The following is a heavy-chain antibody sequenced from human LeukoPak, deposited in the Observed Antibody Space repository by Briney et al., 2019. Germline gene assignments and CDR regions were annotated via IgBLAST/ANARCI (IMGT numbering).Heavy chain of an antibody. J-gene: IGHJ4*02. D-gene: IGHD6-13*01. V-gene: IGHV1-69*05. CDR2: IIPIFGTA. CDR1: GGTFSSYA. Sequence: SVKVSCKASGGTFSSYAISWVRQAPGQGLEWMGGIIPIFGTANYAQKFQGRVTITTDESTSTAYMELTSLTSEDTAVYFCARIAAPGNRRLNFWGQGTLVTVSS. CDR3: ARIAAPGNRRLNF.